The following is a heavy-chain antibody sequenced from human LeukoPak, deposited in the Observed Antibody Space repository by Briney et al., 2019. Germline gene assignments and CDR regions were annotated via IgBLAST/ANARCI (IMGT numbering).Heavy chain of an antibody. V-gene: IGHV4-39*01. CDR2: IYYSGST. CDR1: GGSISSGDYY. J-gene: IGHJ5*02. Sequence: PSETLSLTCTVSGGSISSGDYYWAWIRQPPGRRLEWIGSIYYSGSTYYNPSLKSRVIISADTSKNQFSLRLRSVTAADTAIYYCARRSDGGEFSDWLDPWGQGTLVTVSS. CDR3: ARRSDGGEFSDWLDP. D-gene: IGHD4-23*01.